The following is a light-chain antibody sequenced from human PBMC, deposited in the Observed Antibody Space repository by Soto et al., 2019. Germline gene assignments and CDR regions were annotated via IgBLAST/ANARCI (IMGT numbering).Light chain of an antibody. J-gene: IGLJ2*01. CDR2: EGS. CDR1: SSDVGSYNL. V-gene: IGLV2-23*03. Sequence: QSALTQPASVSGSPGQSITISCTGTSSDVGSYNLVSWYQQHPGKAPKLMIYEGSKRPSGVSNRFSGSKSGNTASLTISGPQAEDEADYYCCSYAGSSTFGVFGGGTKVTVL. CDR3: CSYAGSSTFGV.